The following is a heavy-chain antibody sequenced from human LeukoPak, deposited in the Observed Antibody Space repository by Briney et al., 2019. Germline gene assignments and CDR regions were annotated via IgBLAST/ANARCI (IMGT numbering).Heavy chain of an antibody. V-gene: IGHV3-30*02. CDR2: IRYDGRNK. D-gene: IGHD2-2*01. J-gene: IGHJ4*02. CDR1: GFTFSSYG. Sequence: GGSLRLSCAASGFTFSSYGMNWVRQAPGKGLEWVAFIRYDGRNKYYADSVKGRFTISRDNSKNTLYLQMNSLRAEDTAVYYCARDWYHAIDYWGQGTLVTVSS. CDR3: ARDWYHAIDY.